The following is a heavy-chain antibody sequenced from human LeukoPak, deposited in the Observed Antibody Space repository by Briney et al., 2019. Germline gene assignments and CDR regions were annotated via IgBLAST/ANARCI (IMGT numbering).Heavy chain of an antibody. CDR3: ARDVGWGDFDY. D-gene: IGHD6-19*01. V-gene: IGHV4-59*01. J-gene: IGHJ4*02. CDR1: GGSSSSYY. Sequence: SETLSLTCTVSGGSSSSYYWSWIRQPPGKGLEWIGYIYHSGSTNYNPSLKSRVTISVDTSKNQFSLKLSSVTAADTAVYYCARDVGWGDFDYWGQGTLVTVSS. CDR2: IYHSGST.